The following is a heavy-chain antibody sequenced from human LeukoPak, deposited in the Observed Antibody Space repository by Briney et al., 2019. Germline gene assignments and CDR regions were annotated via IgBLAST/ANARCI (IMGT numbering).Heavy chain of an antibody. CDR2: ISAYNGNT. Sequence: ASVKVSCKASGYTFTSYGISGVRQAPGQGLEWMGLISAYNGNTNYAQKLQGRVTMTTDTSTSTAYMELRSLRSDDTAVYYCARFRAGVGEPYGDYWGQGTLVTVSS. D-gene: IGHD3-10*01. CDR3: ARFRAGVGEPYGDY. V-gene: IGHV1-18*01. J-gene: IGHJ4*02. CDR1: GYTFTSYG.